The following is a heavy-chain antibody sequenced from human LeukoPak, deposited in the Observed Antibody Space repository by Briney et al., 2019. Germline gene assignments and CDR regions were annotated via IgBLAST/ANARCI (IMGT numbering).Heavy chain of an antibody. CDR3: AKVRYDSSGYQSPYFDY. J-gene: IGHJ4*02. CDR1: GFTFSSYG. V-gene: IGHV3-7*01. Sequence: GGSLRLSCAASGFTFSSYGMSWVRQAPGKGLEWVANIKQDGSEKYYVDSVKGRFTISRDNAKNSPYLQMNSLRAEDTAVYYCAKVRYDSSGYQSPYFDYWGQGILVTVSS. D-gene: IGHD3-22*01. CDR2: IKQDGSEK.